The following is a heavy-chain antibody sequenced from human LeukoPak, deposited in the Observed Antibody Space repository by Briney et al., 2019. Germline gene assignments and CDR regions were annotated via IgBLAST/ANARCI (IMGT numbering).Heavy chain of an antibody. Sequence: PGGSLSLSCSASGFSFSSYAMSWVRQAPGKVLEWVSTISWTGGRTYYADSVKGRFTISRDNSKDTLSLQMNSLRAEDTAVYYCAKDPSVDSGRFDYWGQGTLVTVSS. CDR3: AKDPSVDSGRFDY. J-gene: IGHJ4*02. V-gene: IGHV3-23*01. CDR2: ISWTGGRT. CDR1: GFSFSSYA.